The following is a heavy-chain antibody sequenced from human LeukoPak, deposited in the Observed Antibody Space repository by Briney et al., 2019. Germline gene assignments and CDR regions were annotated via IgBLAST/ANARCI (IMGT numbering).Heavy chain of an antibody. D-gene: IGHD4-11*01. J-gene: IGHJ6*03. V-gene: IGHV1-69*05. CDR2: IIPIFGTA. CDR1: GGTFSSYA. Sequence: SVKVSCKASGGTFSSYAISWVRQAPGQGLEWMGRIIPIFGTANYAQKFQGRVTITTDESTSTAYMELRSLRSEDTAVYYCAREESNYIEYYYYYYMDVWGKGTTVTVSS. CDR3: AREESNYIEYYYYYYMDV.